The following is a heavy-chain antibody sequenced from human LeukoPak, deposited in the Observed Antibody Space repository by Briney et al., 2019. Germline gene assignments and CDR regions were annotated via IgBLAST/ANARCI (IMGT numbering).Heavy chain of an antibody. CDR1: GGSISSSSYY. J-gene: IGHJ5*02. D-gene: IGHD4-23*01. CDR2: IYYSGST. CDR3: ARVFVVYGGRGWFDP. Sequence: PSETLSLTCTVSGGSISSSSYYWGWIRQPPGKGLEWIGSIYYSGSTNYNPSLESRVTISVDTSKNQFSLKLSSVTAADTAVYYCARVFVVYGGRGWFDPWGQGTLVTVSS. V-gene: IGHV4-39*07.